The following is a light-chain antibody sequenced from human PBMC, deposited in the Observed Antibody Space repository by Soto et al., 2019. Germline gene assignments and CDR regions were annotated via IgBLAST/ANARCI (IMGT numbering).Light chain of an antibody. J-gene: IGKJ1*01. CDR1: QSVSSN. CDR3: QQYKNWPRT. V-gene: IGKV3-15*01. Sequence: EIVMTQSPATLSVSPGERATLSCRASQSVSSNLAWYHQQPGQAPRLLIYGASTRATGIPARFSGSGSGTEFTRTISRLQFEDFAVYYCQQYKNWPRTFGQGTKVEIK. CDR2: GAS.